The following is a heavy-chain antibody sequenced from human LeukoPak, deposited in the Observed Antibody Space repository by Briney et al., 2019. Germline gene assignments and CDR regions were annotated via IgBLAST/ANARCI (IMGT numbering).Heavy chain of an antibody. D-gene: IGHD1-26*01. Sequence: ASVKVSCKASGYTFTSYYMHWVRQAPGQGLEWMGIINPSGGGTSYAQKFQGRVTMTRDMSTSTVYMELSSLRSEDTAVYYCARFWGSGGVGATQFVYWGQGTLVTVSS. J-gene: IGHJ4*02. CDR2: INPSGGGT. CDR3: ARFWGSGGVGATQFVY. V-gene: IGHV1-46*01. CDR1: GYTFTSYY.